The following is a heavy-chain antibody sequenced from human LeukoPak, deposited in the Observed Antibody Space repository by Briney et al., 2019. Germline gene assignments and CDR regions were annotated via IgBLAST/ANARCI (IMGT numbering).Heavy chain of an antibody. Sequence: ASVKVSCKASGYTFTSYGISWVRQAPGQGLEWMGWISAYNGNTNYAQKLQGRVTMTTDTYTSTAYMELRSLRSDDTAVYYCARGGPLRYFDWLFGGGDVEDYWGQGTLVTVSS. CDR1: GYTFTSYG. CDR3: ARGGPLRYFDWLFGGGDVEDY. D-gene: IGHD3-9*01. V-gene: IGHV1-18*01. CDR2: ISAYNGNT. J-gene: IGHJ4*02.